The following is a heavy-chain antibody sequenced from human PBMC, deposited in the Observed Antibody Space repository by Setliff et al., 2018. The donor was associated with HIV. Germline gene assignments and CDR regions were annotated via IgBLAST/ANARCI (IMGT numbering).Heavy chain of an antibody. Sequence: ASVKVSCKASGYTFNNFYMHWVRQAPGQGLEWMGIISPSDNRTYYAQKFQGRVTMTRDTSTSSVYMELRSLRSEDTAVYFCARVPYRSAWFSGGHDAFDIRGQGTMVTVSS. D-gene: IGHD6-19*01. CDR2: ISPSDNRT. CDR3: ARVPYRSAWFSGGHDAFDI. J-gene: IGHJ3*02. V-gene: IGHV1-46*02. CDR1: GYTFNNFY.